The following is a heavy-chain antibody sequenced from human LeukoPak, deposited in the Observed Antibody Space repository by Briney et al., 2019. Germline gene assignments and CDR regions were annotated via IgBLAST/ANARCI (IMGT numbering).Heavy chain of an antibody. J-gene: IGHJ3*02. CDR2: FDPEDGET. V-gene: IGHV1-24*01. CDR3: ATVTIEGATEDAFDI. CDR1: GYTLTELS. D-gene: IGHD1-26*01. Sequence: ASVKVSCKVSGYTLTELSMHWVRQAPGKGLEWMGGFDPEDGETIYAQKFQGRVTMTEDTSTDTAYMELSSLRSEDTAVYYCATVTIEGATEDAFDIWGQGTMVTVSS.